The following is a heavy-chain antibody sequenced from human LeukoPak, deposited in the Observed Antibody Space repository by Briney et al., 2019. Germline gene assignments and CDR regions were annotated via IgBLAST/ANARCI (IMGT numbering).Heavy chain of an antibody. CDR3: ASSRGDGYNLMTDWFDP. V-gene: IGHV3-66*01. J-gene: IGHJ5*02. D-gene: IGHD5-24*01. CDR1: GFTVSSNY. Sequence: GGSLRLSCAASGFTVSSNYMSWVRQAPGKGLEWVSVIYSGGSTYYADSVKGRFTISRDNSKNTLYLQTNSLRAEDTAVYYCASSRGDGYNLMTDWFDPWGQGTLVTVSS. CDR2: IYSGGST.